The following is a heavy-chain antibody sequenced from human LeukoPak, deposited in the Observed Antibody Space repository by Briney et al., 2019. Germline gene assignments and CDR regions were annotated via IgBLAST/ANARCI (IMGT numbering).Heavy chain of an antibody. CDR3: ARVLWFGELVHYGMDV. V-gene: IGHV1-2*02. CDR1: GYTFTGYY. CDR2: INPNSGGT. J-gene: IGHJ6*02. Sequence: ASVKVSCKASGYTFTGYYMHWVRQAPGQGLEWMGWINPNSGGTNYAQKFQGRVTMTRDTSISTAYMELRSLRSDDTAVYYCARVLWFGELVHYGMDVWGQGTTVTVSS. D-gene: IGHD3-10*01.